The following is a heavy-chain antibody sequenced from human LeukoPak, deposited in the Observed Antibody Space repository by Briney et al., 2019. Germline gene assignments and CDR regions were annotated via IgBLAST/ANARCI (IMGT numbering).Heavy chain of an antibody. CDR1: GYTFTGYF. V-gene: IGHV1-2*02. D-gene: IGHD2-2*01. CDR2: INPNSGGT. CDR3: ARDFRRLGYCSSTSCYSAFDI. J-gene: IGHJ3*02. Sequence: ASVKVSCKASGYTFTGYFMYWVRQAPGQGLEWMGWINPNSGGTNYAQKFQGRVTMTRDTSISTAYMELSRLRSDDTAVYYCARDFRRLGYCSSTSCYSAFDIWGQGTMVTVSS.